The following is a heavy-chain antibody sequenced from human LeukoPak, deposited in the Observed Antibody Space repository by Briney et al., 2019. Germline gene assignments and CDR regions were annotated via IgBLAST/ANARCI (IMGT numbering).Heavy chain of an antibody. CDR2: IKSDGSA. J-gene: IGHJ1*01. Sequence: GGSLRLSCAASGFTFSSYWMHWVRQAPGKGLVWVSRIKSDGSANYADSVKGRFTISRDNAKNTVSLQMNSLRAEDTGVYYCARAPSEIGGYYPEYFRHWGQGTLVTVSS. D-gene: IGHD3-22*01. V-gene: IGHV3-74*01. CDR3: ARAPSEIGGYYPEYFRH. CDR1: GFTFSSYW.